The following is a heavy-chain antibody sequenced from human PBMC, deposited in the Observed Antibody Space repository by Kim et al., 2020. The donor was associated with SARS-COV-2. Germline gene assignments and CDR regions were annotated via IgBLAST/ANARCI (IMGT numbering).Heavy chain of an antibody. D-gene: IGHD3-22*01. CDR3: ASSTMIVVPDRYGMDV. CDR1: GGSISSYY. J-gene: IGHJ6*02. V-gene: IGHV4-4*07. Sequence: SETLSLTCTVSGGSISSYYWSWIRQPAGKGLEWIGRIYTSGSTNYNPSLKSRVTMSVDTSKNQFSLKLSSVTAADTAVYYCASSTMIVVPDRYGMDVWGQGTTVTVSS. CDR2: IYTSGST.